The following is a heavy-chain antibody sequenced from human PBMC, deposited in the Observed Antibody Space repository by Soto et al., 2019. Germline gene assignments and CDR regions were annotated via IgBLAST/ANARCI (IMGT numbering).Heavy chain of an antibody. V-gene: IGHV4-59*01. CDR1: GGSISSYY. CDR2: IYYSGST. Sequence: SETLSLTCTVSGGSISSYYWSWIRQPPGKGLEWIGYIYYSGSTNYNPSLKSRVTISVDTSKNQFSLKLSSVTAADTAVYYCARDSPDDTGYGGVFDYWGQGTLVTVSS. CDR3: ARDSPDDTGYGGVFDY. D-gene: IGHD4-17*01. J-gene: IGHJ4*02.